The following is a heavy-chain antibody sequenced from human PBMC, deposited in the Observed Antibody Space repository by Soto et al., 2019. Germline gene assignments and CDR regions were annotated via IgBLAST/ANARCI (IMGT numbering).Heavy chain of an antibody. J-gene: IGHJ4*02. CDR2: IYYSGSA. CDR1: GGSISSGGYY. V-gene: IGHV4-61*08. D-gene: IGHD3-22*01. Sequence: PSETLSLTCSVSGGSISSGGYYWSWIRQHPGKGLEWIGSIYYSGSAKYSPSLKSRVTISVDTSKNQFPLKLSSLTAADTAVYYCARSVHPYYYDSSGFYFDYWGQGTLVTVSS. CDR3: ARSVHPYYYDSSGFYFDY.